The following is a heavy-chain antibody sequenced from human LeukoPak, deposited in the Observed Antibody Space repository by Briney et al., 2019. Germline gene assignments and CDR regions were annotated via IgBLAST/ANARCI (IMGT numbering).Heavy chain of an antibody. D-gene: IGHD3-22*01. Sequence: SETLSLTCTVSGGSIRSYYWSWIRQPPGKGLEWIGYIYYSGSTNYNPTLKSRVAISVDTSKSQFSLKLSSVTAADTAVYYCAGTYYYDSSGYYYPGGYWGQGTLVTVSS. J-gene: IGHJ4*02. V-gene: IGHV4-59*01. CDR1: GGSIRSYY. CDR3: AGTYYYDSSGYYYPGGY. CDR2: IYYSGST.